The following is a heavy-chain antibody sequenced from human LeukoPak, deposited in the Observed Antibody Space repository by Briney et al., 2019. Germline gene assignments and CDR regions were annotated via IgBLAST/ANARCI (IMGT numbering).Heavy chain of an antibody. CDR1: GGSISSSSYY. CDR2: IYYSGST. D-gene: IGHD2-2*01. V-gene: IGHV4-39*07. CDR3: ARDVPYCNSTSCYLDP. J-gene: IGHJ5*02. Sequence: SETLSLTCTVSGGSISSSSYYWGWIRQPPGKGLEWIGSIYYSGSTYYNPSLKSRVTISVDTSKNQFSLKLSSVTAADTAVYYCARDVPYCNSTSCYLDPWGQGTLVTVSS.